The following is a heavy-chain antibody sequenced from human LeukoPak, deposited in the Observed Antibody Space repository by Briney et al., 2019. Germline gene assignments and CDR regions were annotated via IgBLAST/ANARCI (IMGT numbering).Heavy chain of an antibody. CDR2: INHSGST. Sequence: SETLSLTCAVYGGSFSGYYWSWIRQPPGKGLEWIGEINHSGSTNYNPSLKSRVTISVDTSKNQFSLKLSSVTAAGTAVYYCARGRRYSSSFVDYWGQGTLVTVSS. J-gene: IGHJ4*02. V-gene: IGHV4-34*01. CDR3: ARGRRYSSSFVDY. CDR1: GGSFSGYY. D-gene: IGHD6-13*01.